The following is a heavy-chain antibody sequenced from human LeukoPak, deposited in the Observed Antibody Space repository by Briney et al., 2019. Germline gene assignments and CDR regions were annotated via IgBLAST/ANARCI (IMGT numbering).Heavy chain of an antibody. V-gene: IGHV4-59*12. CDR3: AREVVCSSTSCLAFDY. J-gene: IGHJ4*02. CDR1: GGSISSYY. CDR2: IYHSGST. Sequence: SETLSLTCTVSGGSISSYYWSWIRQPPGKGLEWIGEIYHSGSTNYNPSLKSRVTISVDKSKDQFSLKLSSVTAADTAVYYCAREVVCSSTSCLAFDYWGQGTLVTVSS. D-gene: IGHD2-2*01.